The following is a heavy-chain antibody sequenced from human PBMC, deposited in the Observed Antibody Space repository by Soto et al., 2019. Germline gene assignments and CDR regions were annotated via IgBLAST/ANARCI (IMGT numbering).Heavy chain of an antibody. CDR1: GFTFSSYA. CDR3: APRVGGDWVYAFAI. Sequence: EAQLFESGGGLVQPGGSVRLSCAASGFTFSSYAMSWVRQAPGKGLEWVSAISGSGGTTYYADSVKGRFTISRDNSKNTLYLQMNSLRAEDTAVYYCAPRVGGDWVYAFAIWGQGTMVTVSS. CDR2: ISGSGGTT. J-gene: IGHJ3*02. D-gene: IGHD2-21*02. V-gene: IGHV3-23*01.